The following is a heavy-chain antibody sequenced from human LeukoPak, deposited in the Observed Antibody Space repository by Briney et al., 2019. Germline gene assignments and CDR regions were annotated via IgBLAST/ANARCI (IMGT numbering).Heavy chain of an antibody. D-gene: IGHD4-23*01. CDR1: GFTFSSYE. V-gene: IGHV3-48*03. J-gene: IGHJ4*02. CDR3: ARDKFFRGTVEAFDY. Sequence: PGGSLRLSCAASGFTFSSYEMNWVRQAPGKGLEWVSYISSSGSTIYYADSVKGRFTISRDNAKNSLYLQMNSLRAEDTAVYYCARDKFFRGTVEAFDYWGQGTLVTVSS. CDR2: ISSSGSTI.